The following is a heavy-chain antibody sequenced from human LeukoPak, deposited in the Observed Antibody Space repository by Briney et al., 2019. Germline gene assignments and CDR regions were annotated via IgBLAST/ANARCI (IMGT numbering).Heavy chain of an antibody. J-gene: IGHJ3*02. Sequence: SETLSLTCTVSGGSISGYYWSWIRQPPGKGLEWIGYIYYSGSTNYNPSLKSRVTISVDTSKNQFSLKLSSVTAADTAVYYCASGSHYYGSGYDAFDIWGQGTMVTVSS. V-gene: IGHV4-59*01. D-gene: IGHD3-10*01. CDR3: ASGSHYYGSGYDAFDI. CDR2: IYYSGST. CDR1: GGSISGYY.